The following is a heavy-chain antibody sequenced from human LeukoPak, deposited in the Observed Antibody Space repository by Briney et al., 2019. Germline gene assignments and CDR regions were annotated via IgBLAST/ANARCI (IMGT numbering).Heavy chain of an antibody. V-gene: IGHV3-43*02. D-gene: IGHD3-9*01. CDR2: ISGDGGST. Sequence: GGSLRLSCAASGFTFDDYAMHWVRRAPGKGLEWVSLISGDGGSTYYADSVKGRFTISRDNSKSSLYLQMNSLRTEDTALYYCAKGSVSETGFDYWGQGTLVTVSS. CDR3: AKGSVSETGFDY. J-gene: IGHJ4*02. CDR1: GFTFDDYA.